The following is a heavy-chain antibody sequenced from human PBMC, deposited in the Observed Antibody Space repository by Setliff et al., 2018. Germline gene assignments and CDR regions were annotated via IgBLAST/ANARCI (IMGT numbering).Heavy chain of an antibody. CDR2: IYYSGNSNYDT. J-gene: IGHJ4*02. CDR3: ARVKSYLNYFDY. D-gene: IGHD2-2*01. Sequence: SETLSLTCIVSGGSINSYYWNWIRQPPGKGLEWIGYIYYSGNSNYDTNYNPSLKSRVTILPDTSKNQFSLILSSVTAADTAVYYCARVKSYLNYFDYWGQGTLVT. CDR1: GGSINSYY. V-gene: IGHV4-59*01.